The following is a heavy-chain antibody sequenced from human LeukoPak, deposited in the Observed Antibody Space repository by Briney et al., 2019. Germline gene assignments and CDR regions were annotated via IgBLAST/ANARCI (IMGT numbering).Heavy chain of an antibody. CDR2: ISYDGSNK. Sequence: GGSQRLSCAASGFTFSSYGMHWVRQAPGKGLEWVAVISYDGSNKYYADSVKGRFTISRDNSKNTLYLQMNSLRAEDTAVYYCAKYGSYYYFDYWGQGTLVTVSS. V-gene: IGHV3-30*18. J-gene: IGHJ4*02. CDR1: GFTFSSYG. CDR3: AKYGSYYYFDY. D-gene: IGHD1-26*01.